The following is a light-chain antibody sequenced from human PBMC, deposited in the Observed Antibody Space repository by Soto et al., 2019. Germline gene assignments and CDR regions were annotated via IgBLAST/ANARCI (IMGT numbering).Light chain of an antibody. V-gene: IGKV1-5*01. CDR3: QQYNVYWGT. Sequence: DIQMTQSPSSLSASVGDRVTITCRASESISTWLAWYQQKPGKAPKLLIYDASTLESGVPSRFSGSGYGTEFTLTISSLQPDDFATYYCQQYNVYWGTFGQGTKVDIK. CDR2: DAS. J-gene: IGKJ1*01. CDR1: ESISTW.